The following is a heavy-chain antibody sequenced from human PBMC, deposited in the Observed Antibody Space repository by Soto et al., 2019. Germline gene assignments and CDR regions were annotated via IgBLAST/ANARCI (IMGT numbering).Heavy chain of an antibody. CDR1: GFTFSIYA. J-gene: IGHJ4*02. CDR3: AQRFLEWLPQGGFDY. D-gene: IGHD3-3*01. Sequence: GGSLRLSCAASGFTFSIYAMSWVRQAPGKGLEWVSAISGSGGSTYYADSVKGRFTISRDNSKNTLYLQMNSLRAEDTAVYYCAQRFLEWLPQGGFDYWGQGTLVTVSS. V-gene: IGHV3-23*01. CDR2: ISGSGGST.